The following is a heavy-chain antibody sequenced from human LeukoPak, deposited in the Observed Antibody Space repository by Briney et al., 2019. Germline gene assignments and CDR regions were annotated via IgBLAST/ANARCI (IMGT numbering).Heavy chain of an antibody. Sequence: GGSLRLSCAASGFTFSSYGMHWVRQAPGKGLEWVSAISGSGGSTYYADSVKGRFTISRDNSKNTLYLQMNSLRAEDTAVYYCVTSKAAGPLDPWGQGTLVTVSS. D-gene: IGHD2-15*01. CDR2: ISGSGGST. V-gene: IGHV3-23*01. CDR1: GFTFSSYG. J-gene: IGHJ5*02. CDR3: VTSKAAGPLDP.